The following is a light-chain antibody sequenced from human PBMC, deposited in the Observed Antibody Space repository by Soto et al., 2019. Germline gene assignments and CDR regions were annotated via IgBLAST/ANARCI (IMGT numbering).Light chain of an antibody. V-gene: IGKV1-9*01. CDR2: SAC. J-gene: IGKJ5*01. CDR3: PQLNSYPFP. Sequence: DIQLTQSPSFLSASVGDRVTITCRASQGISTFLAWYQLKPGKAPNLLIYSACPLQSGVPSRFSGSGSGTEFTLTISSLHTEDLAIYYCPQLNSYPFPFGQGTRLEIK. CDR1: QGISTF.